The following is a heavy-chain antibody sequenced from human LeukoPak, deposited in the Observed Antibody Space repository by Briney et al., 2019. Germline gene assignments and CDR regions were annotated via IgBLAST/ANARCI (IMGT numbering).Heavy chain of an antibody. Sequence: PSETLSLTCTVSGGSISSYYWSWIRQPPGKGLEWIGYIYYSGSTNYNPSLKSRVTISVDTSKNQFSLKLSSVTAADTAVYYCARAAYSYGYYYYGMDVWGQGTTVTVSS. CDR1: GGSISSYY. D-gene: IGHD5-18*01. V-gene: IGHV4-59*01. CDR2: IYYSGST. J-gene: IGHJ6*02. CDR3: ARAAYSYGYYYYGMDV.